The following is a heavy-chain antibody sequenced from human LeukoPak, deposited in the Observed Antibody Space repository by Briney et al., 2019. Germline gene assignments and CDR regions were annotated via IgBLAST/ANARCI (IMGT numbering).Heavy chain of an antibody. CDR3: ARDTSSSYGSGSDY. J-gene: IGHJ4*02. Sequence: PGGSLRLSCAASGFTFDDYGMSWVRQAPGKGLEWVSGINWNGGSTGYADSVKGRFTISRDNAKNSLYLQMNSLRAGDTALYYCARDTSSSYGSGSDYWGQGTLVTVSS. D-gene: IGHD3-10*01. V-gene: IGHV3-20*04. CDR1: GFTFDDYG. CDR2: INWNGGST.